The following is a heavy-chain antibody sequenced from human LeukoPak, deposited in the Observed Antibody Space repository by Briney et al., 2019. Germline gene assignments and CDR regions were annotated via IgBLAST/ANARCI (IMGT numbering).Heavy chain of an antibody. V-gene: IGHV1-2*02. Sequence: ASVKVSCKASGGTFTGYYMHWVRQAPGQGLEWMGWINPNSGGTNYAQKFQGRVTMTRDTSISTAYMELSRLRSDDTAVYYCARDRKAKNYYYGSGTIPPLIIDYWGQGTLVTVSS. CDR3: ARDRKAKNYYYGSGTIPPLIIDY. D-gene: IGHD3-10*01. CDR1: GGTFTGYY. J-gene: IGHJ4*02. CDR2: INPNSGGT.